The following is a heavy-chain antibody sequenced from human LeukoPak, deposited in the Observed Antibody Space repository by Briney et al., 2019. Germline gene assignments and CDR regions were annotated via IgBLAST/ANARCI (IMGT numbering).Heavy chain of an antibody. Sequence: KPSETLSLTCTVSGGSISSYYWSWIRQPPGKGLEWIGYIYYSGSTHYNPSLKSRVTISVDTSKNQFSLKLSSVTAADTAVYYCARRPSSGYLDAFDIWGQGTMVTVSS. CDR3: ARRPSSGYLDAFDI. V-gene: IGHV4-59*08. D-gene: IGHD3-22*01. CDR2: IYYSGST. CDR1: GGSISSYY. J-gene: IGHJ3*02.